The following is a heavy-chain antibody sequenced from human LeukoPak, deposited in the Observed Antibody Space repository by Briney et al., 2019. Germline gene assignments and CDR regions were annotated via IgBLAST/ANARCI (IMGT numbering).Heavy chain of an antibody. CDR3: ARQPGSYYLAAFDI. J-gene: IGHJ3*02. D-gene: IGHD1-26*01. CDR1: GGSISSSSYY. CDR2: IYYSGST. V-gene: IGHV4-39*01. Sequence: SETLSLTCTVSGGSISSSSYYWGWIRQPPGKGLEWIGSIYYSGSTYYNPSLKSRVTISVDTSKNQFSLKLSSVTAADTAVYYCARQPGSYYLAAFDIWGQGTMVTVSS.